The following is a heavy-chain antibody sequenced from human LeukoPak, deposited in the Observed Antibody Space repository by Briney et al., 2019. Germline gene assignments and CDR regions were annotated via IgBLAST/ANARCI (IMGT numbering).Heavy chain of an antibody. D-gene: IGHD3-10*01. J-gene: IGHJ3*02. Sequence: ASVKVSCKSSGYTFTGHYMHWVRQAPGQGLGWMGWINPNSGGTNYAQKFQGRVNMTRDTSISTAYMELSRLRSDDTAVYYCARLGIWFGESNDAFDIWGQGTMVTVSS. CDR3: ARLGIWFGESNDAFDI. V-gene: IGHV1-2*02. CDR2: INPNSGGT. CDR1: GYTFTGHY.